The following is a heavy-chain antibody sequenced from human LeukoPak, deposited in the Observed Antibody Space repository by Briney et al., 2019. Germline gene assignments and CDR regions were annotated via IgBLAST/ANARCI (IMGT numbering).Heavy chain of an antibody. CDR1: GYSFPTYG. CDR2: ISNDNGIT. Sequence: GASVKVSCKTSGYSFPTYGISWVRQAPGQGLEWMGWISNDNGITNYAPQFQGRVTLDTETYTSTAYMELRNLRSDDTAVYYCARVPPHSSGWYYFDYWGQGTLVTVSS. J-gene: IGHJ4*02. V-gene: IGHV1-18*01. CDR3: ARVPPHSSGWYYFDY. D-gene: IGHD6-19*01.